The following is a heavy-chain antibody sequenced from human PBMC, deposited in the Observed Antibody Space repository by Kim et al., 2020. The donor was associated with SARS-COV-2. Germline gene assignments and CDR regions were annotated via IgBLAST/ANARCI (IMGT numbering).Heavy chain of an antibody. J-gene: IGHJ6*02. Sequence: GGSLRLSCAASGFTFSSYGMHWVRQAPGKGLEWVAVIWYDGSNKYYADSVKGRFTISRDNSKNTLYLQMNSLRAEDTAVYYCARDGYYYDSSGYFSHSYYYGMDVWGQGTTVTVSS. D-gene: IGHD3-22*01. CDR2: IWYDGSNK. CDR1: GFTFSSYG. V-gene: IGHV3-33*01. CDR3: ARDGYYYDSSGYFSHSYYYGMDV.